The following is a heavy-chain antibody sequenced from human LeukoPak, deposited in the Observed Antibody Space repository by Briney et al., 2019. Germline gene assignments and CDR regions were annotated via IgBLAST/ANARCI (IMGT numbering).Heavy chain of an antibody. CDR2: IYYSGST. J-gene: IGHJ4*02. D-gene: IGHD6-19*01. CDR3: ARKGDSSGWHYFDY. Sequence: SETLSLTCTVPGGSISSGGYYWSWIRQHPGKGLEWIGYIYYSGSTYYNPSLKSRVTISVDTSKNQFSLKLSSVTAADTAVYYCARKGDSSGWHYFDYWGQGTLVTVSS. V-gene: IGHV4-31*03. CDR1: GGSISSGGYY.